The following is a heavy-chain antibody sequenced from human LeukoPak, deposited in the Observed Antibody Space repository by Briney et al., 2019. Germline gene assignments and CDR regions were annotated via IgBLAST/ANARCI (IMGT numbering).Heavy chain of an antibody. CDR3: ARGGDIGTNWFDA. CDR1: GFTFSDYY. D-gene: IGHD5-12*01. J-gene: IGHJ5*02. Sequence: GGSLRLSCAASGFTFSDYYMSWIRQAPGKGLEWISHISSTGSYANYADSVKGRFTISRDNAKNSLYLQMNSLRAEDTAVYYCARGGDIGTNWFDAWGQGTLVTVSS. CDR2: ISSTGSYA. V-gene: IGHV3-11*06.